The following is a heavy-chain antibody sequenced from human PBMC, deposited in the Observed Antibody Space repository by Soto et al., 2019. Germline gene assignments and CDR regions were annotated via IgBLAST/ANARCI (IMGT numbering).Heavy chain of an antibody. CDR2: ISAYNGNT. CDR3: ARTGNHPDNAFDI. J-gene: IGHJ3*02. CDR1: GYTFTSNG. V-gene: IGHV1-18*01. Sequence: ASVKLSCKDSGYTFTSNGISWVRQAPGQGLEWMGWISAYNGNTNYAQKLQGRVTMTTDTSTSTAYMELRSLRSDDTAVYYCARTGNHPDNAFDIWGQGTMVTVSS. D-gene: IGHD3-10*01.